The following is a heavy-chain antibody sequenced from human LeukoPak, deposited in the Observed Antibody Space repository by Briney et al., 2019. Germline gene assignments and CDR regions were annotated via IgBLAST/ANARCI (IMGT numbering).Heavy chain of an antibody. CDR2: IYHSGST. J-gene: IGHJ4*02. D-gene: IGHD3-22*01. CDR1: GGSISSYY. V-gene: IGHV4-59*08. CDR3: ARLGYYDNSGTFDY. Sequence: KPSETLSLTCTVSGGSISSYYWSWIRQPPGMGLEWMGYIYHSGSTNYNPSLKSRVTISGDTSKNQFSLKLSSVTAADTAVYYCARLGYYDNSGTFDYWGQGTLVTVSS.